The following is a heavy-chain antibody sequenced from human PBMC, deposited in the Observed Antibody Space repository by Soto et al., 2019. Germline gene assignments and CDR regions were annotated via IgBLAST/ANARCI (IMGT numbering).Heavy chain of an antibody. CDR1: GGSISSYY. Sequence: SETLSLTCTVSGGSISSYYWSWIRQPPGKGLEWIGYIYYSGSTYYNPSLKSRVTISVDTSKNQFSLKLSSVTAADTAVYYCARGGIAAAAPPDYWGQGTLVTVS. V-gene: IGHV4-59*12. CDR2: IYYSGST. D-gene: IGHD6-13*01. J-gene: IGHJ4*02. CDR3: ARGGIAAAAPPDY.